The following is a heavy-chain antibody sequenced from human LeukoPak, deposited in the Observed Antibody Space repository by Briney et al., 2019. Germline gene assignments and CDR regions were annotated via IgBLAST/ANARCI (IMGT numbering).Heavy chain of an antibody. CDR2: INHSGST. Sequence: SEALSLTCAVYGGSFSGYYWSWVRQPPGKGLEWIAEINHSGSTNYNPSLKSRVTISVDTSKNQFSLKLSSVTAADTAVYYCARVLRYCSSTSCYLPFNVWGKGTTVTVSS. J-gene: IGHJ6*04. D-gene: IGHD2-2*01. CDR3: ARVLRYCSSTSCYLPFNV. V-gene: IGHV4-34*01. CDR1: GGSFSGYY.